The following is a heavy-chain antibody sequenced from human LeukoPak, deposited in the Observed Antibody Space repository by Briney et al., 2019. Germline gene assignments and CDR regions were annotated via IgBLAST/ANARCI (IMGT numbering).Heavy chain of an antibody. Sequence: GGSLRLSCAASGFTFSSYGMHWVRQAPGKGLEWVAFIRYDGSNKYSADSVKGRFTISRDNSKNTLYLQMNSLRAEDTAVYYCAKDLEGSGSFNFDYWGQGTLVTVSS. D-gene: IGHD3-10*01. CDR2: IRYDGSNK. CDR3: AKDLEGSGSFNFDY. V-gene: IGHV3-30*02. CDR1: GFTFSSYG. J-gene: IGHJ4*02.